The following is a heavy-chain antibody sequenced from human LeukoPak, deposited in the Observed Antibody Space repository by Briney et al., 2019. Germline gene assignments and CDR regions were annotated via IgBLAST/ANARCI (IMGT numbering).Heavy chain of an antibody. J-gene: IGHJ6*02. CDR1: GFTFSSSW. V-gene: IGHV3-74*01. CDR2: INSDGSST. Sequence: GGSLRLSCAASGFTFSSSWMHWVRQAPGKGLVWVSHINSDGSSTSYADSVKGRFTISRDNAKKTLYLQVNSLRAEDTAVYYCARDASYGMDVWGQGTTVTVSS. CDR3: ARDASYGMDV.